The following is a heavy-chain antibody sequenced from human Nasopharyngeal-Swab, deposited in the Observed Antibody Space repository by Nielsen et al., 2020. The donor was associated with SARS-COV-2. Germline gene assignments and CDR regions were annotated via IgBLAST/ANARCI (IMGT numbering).Heavy chain of an antibody. Sequence: SLQASCKGSGYIFTSYSIGWVPQMPGKGLEWMGIIYPGDSDTRYSPSFQRQVTISADKSISTAYLQWSSLKASDTAMYYCARLVSTTVTTTYFDYWGQGTLVTVSS. D-gene: IGHD4-17*01. J-gene: IGHJ4*02. V-gene: IGHV5-51*01. CDR1: GYIFTSYS. CDR2: IYPGDSDT. CDR3: ARLVSTTVTTTYFDY.